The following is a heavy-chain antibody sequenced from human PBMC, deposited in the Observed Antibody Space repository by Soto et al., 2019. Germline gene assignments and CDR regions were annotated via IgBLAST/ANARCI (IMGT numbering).Heavy chain of an antibody. J-gene: IGHJ4*02. CDR3: ARDGGYCSGGSCYPSAVDY. CDR2: ISVSGDTA. Sequence: GGSLRLSCAASGFTFSSYDMNWVRQAPGRGLEWVSIISVSGDTAYYADSVKGRFTISRDNSKNTLYLQMSSLRVEDTAVYYCARDGGYCSGGSCYPSAVDYWGQGTLVTVSS. V-gene: IGHV3-23*01. D-gene: IGHD2-15*01. CDR1: GFTFSSYD.